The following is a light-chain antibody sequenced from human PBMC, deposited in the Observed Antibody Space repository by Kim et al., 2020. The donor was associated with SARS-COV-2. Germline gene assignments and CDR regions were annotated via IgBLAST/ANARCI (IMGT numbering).Light chain of an antibody. V-gene: IGKV1-8*01. Sequence: AIRMTQSPSSFSASTGDRVTITCRASQGISSYLAWYQQKPGKAPKLLIYAASTLQSGVPSRFSGSGSGTDFTLTISCLQSEDFATYYCQQYYSNPSITFGQGTRLEIK. CDR1: QGISSY. CDR3: QQYYSNPSIT. J-gene: IGKJ5*01. CDR2: AAS.